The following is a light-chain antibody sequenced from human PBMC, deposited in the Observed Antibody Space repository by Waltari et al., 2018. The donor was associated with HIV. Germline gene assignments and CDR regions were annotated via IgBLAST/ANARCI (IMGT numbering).Light chain of an antibody. CDR3: QQTSSTPHT. CDR2: ATS. V-gene: IGKV1-39*01. CDR1: QGVYNY. Sequence: DIQMTQSPSSLSASVGARVTIICRAIQGVYNYLNCYQQSPGKSPKLLIYATSTVDSGVPSRFSGSGSGTRFTLTITNLQPEDFVSYFCQQTSSTPHTFGQGTRVEIK. J-gene: IGKJ2*01.